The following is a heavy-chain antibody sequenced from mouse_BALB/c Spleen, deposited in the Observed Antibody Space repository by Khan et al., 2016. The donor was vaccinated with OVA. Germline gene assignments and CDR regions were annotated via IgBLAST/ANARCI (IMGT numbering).Heavy chain of an antibody. D-gene: IGHD1-1*01. CDR3: TRAGYGAFAY. Sequence: VQLKQSGTILARPGASVKMSCKASGYSFTDYWLHWVKQRPGQGLEWIGGIYPGNGETKYNQKFKGKAKLTAVTSASTANMDLSSLTNEDSAVYYCTRAGYGAFAYWGQGTLVTVSA. V-gene: IGHV1-5*01. J-gene: IGHJ3*01. CDR1: GYSFTDYW. CDR2: IYPGNGET.